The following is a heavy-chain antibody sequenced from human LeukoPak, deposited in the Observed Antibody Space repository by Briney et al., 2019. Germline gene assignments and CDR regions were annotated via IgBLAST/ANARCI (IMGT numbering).Heavy chain of an antibody. CDR1: GGTFSSYA. CDR2: IIPIFGTA. D-gene: IGHD3-10*01. CDR3: ARENYYGSGSYYT. Sequence: SVKVSCKASGGTFSSYAISWVRQAPGQGLEWMGGIIPIFGTANYAQRFQGRVTITADKSTSTAYMELSSLRSEDTAVYYCARENYYGSGSYYTWGQGTLVTVSS. J-gene: IGHJ5*02. V-gene: IGHV1-69*06.